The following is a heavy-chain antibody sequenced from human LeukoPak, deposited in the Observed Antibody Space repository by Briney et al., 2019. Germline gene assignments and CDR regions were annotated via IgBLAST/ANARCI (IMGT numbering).Heavy chain of an antibody. J-gene: IGHJ4*02. Sequence: SETLSLTCTVSGFSISSYDWSWIRQPAGKGLEWIGGIYTSGSTNYNPSFKSRVTMSVVTSKNQFSLKLSSVTAADTAVYYCARGGPGIGLDYWGQGTLVTVSS. CDR2: IYTSGST. V-gene: IGHV4-4*07. CDR3: ARGGPGIGLDY. D-gene: IGHD6-13*01. CDR1: GFSISSYD.